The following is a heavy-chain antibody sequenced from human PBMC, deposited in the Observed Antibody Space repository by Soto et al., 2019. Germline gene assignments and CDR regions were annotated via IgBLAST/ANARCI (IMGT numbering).Heavy chain of an antibody. Sequence: EVQLVESGGGLVQPGGSLRLSCAASGFTFSSYAMHWVRQAPGKGLEYVSAISSNGGSTYYANSVKGRFTISRDNSKNTLYRQMGSLRAEDMAVYYCARTYYDFWSGYGTWFDPWGQGTLVTVSS. D-gene: IGHD3-3*01. CDR3: ARTYYDFWSGYGTWFDP. V-gene: IGHV3-64*01. CDR2: ISSNGGST. J-gene: IGHJ5*02. CDR1: GFTFSSYA.